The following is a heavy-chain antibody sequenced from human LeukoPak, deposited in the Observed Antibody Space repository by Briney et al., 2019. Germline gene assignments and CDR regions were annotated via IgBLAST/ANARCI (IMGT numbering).Heavy chain of an antibody. D-gene: IGHD6-19*01. CDR3: AKDRGTTVPGGLNWFDP. CDR2: ISGRGGST. J-gene: IGHJ5*02. CDR1: GFTFSSSH. Sequence: GGSLRLSCAASGFTFSSSHMSWVRQAPGKGQEWVSAISGRGGSTYYADSVKGRFTISRDNSKNTLYLQVNSLRAEDTAVYYCAKDRGTTVPGGLNWFDPWGQGTLVTVSS. V-gene: IGHV3-23*01.